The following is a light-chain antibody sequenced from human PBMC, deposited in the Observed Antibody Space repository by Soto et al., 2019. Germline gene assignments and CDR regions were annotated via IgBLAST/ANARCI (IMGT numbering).Light chain of an antibody. J-gene: IGLJ2*01. CDR2: EVT. V-gene: IGLV2-14*01. Sequence: QSVLTQPASVSGSPGQSITISCTGTSSDLGAYNYVSWYQQHPGKAPKLMIYEVTNRPLGISSRFSGSKSGNTASLTISGLQTEDEADYYCSSYTTSSTRVFGGGTKLTVL. CDR3: SSYTTSSTRV. CDR1: SSDLGAYNY.